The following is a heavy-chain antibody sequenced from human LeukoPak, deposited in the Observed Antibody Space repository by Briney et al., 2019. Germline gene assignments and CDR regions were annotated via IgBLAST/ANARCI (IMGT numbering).Heavy chain of an antibody. CDR2: ISSTSGPI. CDR1: GFTFSSYS. V-gene: IGHV3-48*04. J-gene: IGHJ3*02. Sequence: GGSLRLSCAASGFTFSSYSMNWVRQAPGKGLEWVSYISSTSGPIYYADSVKGRFTISRDNAKNSLFLQMNSLRAEDTAVYYCAREGYAFDIWGQGIMVTVSS. CDR3: AREGYAFDI.